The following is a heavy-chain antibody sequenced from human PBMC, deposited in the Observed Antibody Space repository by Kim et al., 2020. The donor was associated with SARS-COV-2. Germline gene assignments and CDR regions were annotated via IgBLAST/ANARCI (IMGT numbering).Heavy chain of an antibody. CDR1: GFTFSNAW. CDR2: IKSKTDGGTT. Sequence: GGSLRLSCAASGFTFSNAWMSWVRQAPGKGLEWVGRIKSKTDGGTTDYAAPVKGRFTISRDDSKNTLYLQMNSLKTEDTAVYYCTAPHYDSSGYYSDYWGQGTLVTVSS. CDR3: TAPHYDSSGYYSDY. V-gene: IGHV3-15*01. J-gene: IGHJ4*02. D-gene: IGHD3-22*01.